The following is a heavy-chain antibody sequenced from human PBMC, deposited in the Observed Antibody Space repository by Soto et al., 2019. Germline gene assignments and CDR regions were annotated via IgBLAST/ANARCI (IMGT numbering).Heavy chain of an antibody. J-gene: IGHJ1*01. CDR3: ARGYSSGSFQH. D-gene: IGHD6-19*01. Sequence: PSETLSLTCTVSGGSISSYYWSWIRQPPGKGLEWIGYIYYSGSTNYNPSLKSRVTISVDTSKNQFPLKLSSVTAADTAVYYCARGYSSGSFQHWGQGTLVTVSS. CDR1: GGSISSYY. CDR2: IYYSGST. V-gene: IGHV4-59*01.